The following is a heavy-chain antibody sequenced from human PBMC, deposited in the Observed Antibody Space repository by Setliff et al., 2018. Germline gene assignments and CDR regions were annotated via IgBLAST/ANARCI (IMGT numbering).Heavy chain of an antibody. CDR3: ARAHWYDFSSGSPRGWFDP. CDR1: GDSISSTDYY. CDR2: ISYSGYT. J-gene: IGHJ5*02. D-gene: IGHD3-3*01. Sequence: SETLSLTCTVSGDSISSTDYYWSWIRQFPGKGLEWIGPISYSGYTYYNPSLKSRLTLSVDTSDNQFFLKLTSVTAADAAVYYCARAHWYDFSSGSPRGWFDPWGQGTVVTVSS. V-gene: IGHV4-30-4*01.